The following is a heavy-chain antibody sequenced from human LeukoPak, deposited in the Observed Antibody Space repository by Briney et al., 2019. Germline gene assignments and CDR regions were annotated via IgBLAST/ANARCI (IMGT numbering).Heavy chain of an antibody. J-gene: IGHJ4*02. V-gene: IGHV3-23*01. Sequence: PGGSLRLSCAASGFTFNSYAMSWVRQAPGKGLEWVSIISGSGGSTYYADSVKGRFTISRDNSKNTLYLQMNSLRAEDTAVYYCAKDRGRRWGVQQWLVLFDYWGQGTLVTVSS. CDR1: GFTFNSYA. CDR3: AKDRGRRWGVQQWLVLFDY. D-gene: IGHD6-19*01. CDR2: ISGSGGST.